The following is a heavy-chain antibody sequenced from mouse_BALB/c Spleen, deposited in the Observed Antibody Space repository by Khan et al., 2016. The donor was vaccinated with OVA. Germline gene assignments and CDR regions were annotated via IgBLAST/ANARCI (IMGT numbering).Heavy chain of an antibody. Sequence: QIQLVQSGAELARPGASVKMSCKASGYTFTSYTMHWVKQRPGQGLEWIGYINPSSGYTNYNQKFKDKATLTADKSSSTAYMQLSSLTSEDSAVYYCARLTPDGYDAWFAYWGQGTLVTVSA. V-gene: IGHV1-4*01. J-gene: IGHJ3*01. CDR3: ARLTPDGYDAWFAY. D-gene: IGHD2-2*01. CDR1: GYTFTSYT. CDR2: INPSSGYT.